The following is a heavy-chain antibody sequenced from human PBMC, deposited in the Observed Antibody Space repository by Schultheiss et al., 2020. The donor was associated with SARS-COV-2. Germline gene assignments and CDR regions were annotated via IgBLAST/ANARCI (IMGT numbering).Heavy chain of an antibody. CDR1: GFTFSNAW. Sequence: GESLKISCAASGFTFSNAWMSWVRQAPGKGLEWVGRIKSKTDGGTTDYAAPVKGRFTISRDDSKNTLYLQMNSLRAEDTAVYYCARDHAAGLDYWGQGTLVTVSS. CDR2: IKSKTDGGTT. D-gene: IGHD6-19*01. J-gene: IGHJ4*02. CDR3: ARDHAAGLDY. V-gene: IGHV3-15*01.